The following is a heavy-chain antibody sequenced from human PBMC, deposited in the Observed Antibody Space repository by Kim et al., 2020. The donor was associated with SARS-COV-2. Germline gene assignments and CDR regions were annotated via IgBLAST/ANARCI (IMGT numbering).Heavy chain of an antibody. V-gene: IGHV4-34*01. CDR3: ARYYDFWSGYYTRLGRGGWFDP. J-gene: IGHJ5*02. D-gene: IGHD3-3*01. CDR1: GGSFSGYY. Sequence: SETLSLTCAVYGGSFSGYYWSWIRQPPGKGLEWIGEINHSGSTNYNPSLKSRVTISVDTSKNQFSLKLSSVTAADTAVYYCARYYDFWSGYYTRLGRGGWFDPWGQGTLVTVSS. CDR2: INHSGST.